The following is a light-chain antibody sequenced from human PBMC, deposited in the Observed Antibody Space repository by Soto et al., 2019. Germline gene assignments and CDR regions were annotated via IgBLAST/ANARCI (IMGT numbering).Light chain of an antibody. CDR1: SGDIGNYNL. CDR3: SSYVGSSIFHP. V-gene: IGLV2-23*02. J-gene: IGLJ2*01. Sequence: QSALTQAASVSGYPGQSITISCSGTSGDIGNYNLVSWYQQHPGKAPKLIIYEVTQRPSGVSVRFSGSKSGNTASLTISGLQAEDEADYYCSSYVGSSIFHPFGGGTKLTVL. CDR2: EVT.